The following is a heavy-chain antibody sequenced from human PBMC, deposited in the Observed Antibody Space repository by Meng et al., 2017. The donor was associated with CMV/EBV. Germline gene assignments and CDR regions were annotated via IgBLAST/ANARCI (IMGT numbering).Heavy chain of an antibody. CDR3: ASVTGIGWWYFDL. J-gene: IGHJ2*01. CDR1: GGTFSSYA. Sequence: VQRVQAGGEVKKPGPLVKVACQPSGGTFSSYAISWVRQAPGQGLEWMGGIIPIFGTANYAQKFQGRVTITADESTSTAYMELSSLRSEDTAVYYCASVTGIGWWYFDLWGRGTLVTVSS. D-gene: IGHD1-20*01. V-gene: IGHV1-69*12. CDR2: IIPIFGTA.